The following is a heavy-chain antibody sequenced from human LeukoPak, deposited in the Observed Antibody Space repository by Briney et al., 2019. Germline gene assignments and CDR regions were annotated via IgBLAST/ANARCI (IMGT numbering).Heavy chain of an antibody. J-gene: IGHJ3*02. CDR2: IYYSGST. CDR3: ARDRTYYDFWSGYWKSDDAFDI. D-gene: IGHD3-3*01. CDR1: GGSISSNSYY. V-gene: IGHV4-39*07. Sequence: SETLSLTCAVSGGSISSNSYYWGWIRQPPGKGLEWIGSIYYSGSTYYNPSLKSRVTISVDTSKNQFSLKLSSVTAADTAVYYCARDRTYYDFWSGYWKSDDAFDIWGQGTMVTVSS.